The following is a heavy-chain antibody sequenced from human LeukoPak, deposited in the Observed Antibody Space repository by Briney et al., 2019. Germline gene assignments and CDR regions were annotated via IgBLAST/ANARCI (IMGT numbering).Heavy chain of an antibody. D-gene: IGHD1-14*01. CDR3: ARVPGGRLYYYYGVDV. CDR1: GFTFSSYA. CDR2: ISYDGSNK. J-gene: IGHJ6*02. Sequence: PGGSLRLSCAASGFTFSSYAMHWVRQAPGKGLEWVAVISYDGSNKYYADSVKGRFTISRDNSKNTLYLQMNSLRAEDTAVYYCARVPGGRLYYYYGVDVWGQGTTVTVSS. V-gene: IGHV3-30-3*01.